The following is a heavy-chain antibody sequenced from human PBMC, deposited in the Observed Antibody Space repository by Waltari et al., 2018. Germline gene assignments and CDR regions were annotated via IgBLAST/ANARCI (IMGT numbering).Heavy chain of an antibody. CDR1: GYTFTGNY. CDR2: IKPTSGGT. J-gene: IGHJ4*02. Sequence: QVQLVQSGAEVKKPGASVNVSCKTSGYTFTGNYIFWVRQAPGQGLEWMGWIKPTSGGTRIAQKFQGRVTMTRDTSTTTAYVEVSELKSDDTAVYYCARGEPLAGRKIPFDSWGQGTLVTVSS. CDR3: ARGEPLAGRKIPFDS. D-gene: IGHD6-19*01. V-gene: IGHV1-2*02.